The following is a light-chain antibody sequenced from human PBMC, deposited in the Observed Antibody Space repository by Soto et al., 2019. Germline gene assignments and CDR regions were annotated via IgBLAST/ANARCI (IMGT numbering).Light chain of an antibody. J-gene: IGLJ3*02. V-gene: IGLV7-46*01. CDR1: SGSVTSSHW. Sequence: QAVVTQEPSLTVSPGGTVTLTCGSSSGSVTSSHWPYWVQQRPGKAPRTLIYDTFNRHSWTPARFSGSLLGGKAALTLSGAQPEDEAVYYCFITPTFGWVFGGGTKVTVL. CDR2: DTF. CDR3: FITPTFGWV.